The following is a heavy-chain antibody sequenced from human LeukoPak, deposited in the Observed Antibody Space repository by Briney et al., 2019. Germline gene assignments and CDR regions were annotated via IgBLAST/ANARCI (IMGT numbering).Heavy chain of an antibody. J-gene: IGHJ4*02. D-gene: IGHD4-17*01. Sequence: GALRLSCAASEFTFSSYWMSWVRQAPGKGLEWVANIKQDGGQIYYLESVKGRFTVSRDNAKNSLYLQMNSLRAEDTAVYYCARLGARQMLEYWGQGTLVTVSS. CDR3: ARLGARQMLEY. V-gene: IGHV3-7*01. CDR2: IKQDGGQI. CDR1: EFTFSSYW.